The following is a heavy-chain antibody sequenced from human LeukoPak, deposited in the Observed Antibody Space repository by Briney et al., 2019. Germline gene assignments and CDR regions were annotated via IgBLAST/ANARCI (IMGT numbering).Heavy chain of an antibody. D-gene: IGHD1-26*01. CDR1: GYSFTSYW. CDR3: AISSGSYQHPFDY. V-gene: IGHV5-51*01. Sequence: HGEPLQISCKGSGYSFTSYWIGWVRQMPGKGLEGMGIIYPGDSDTSYSPSFRGQVTISADKSISTAYLQWSSLKASDTAMYYCAISSGSYQHPFDYWGQGTLVTVSS. J-gene: IGHJ4*02. CDR2: IYPGDSDT.